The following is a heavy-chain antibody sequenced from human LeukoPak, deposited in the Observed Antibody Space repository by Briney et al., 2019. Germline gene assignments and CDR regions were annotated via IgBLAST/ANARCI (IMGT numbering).Heavy chain of an antibody. V-gene: IGHV3-48*02. CDR2: ISSSGNAI. Sequence: PGGSLRLSCAASRFTFSSYNMNWVRQAPGKRLEWVSYISSSGNAIYYADSEKGRFTISRDNAKNSLYLQMNSLRDEDTAVYYCARGPSGSYIDAFDIWGQGTLVTVSS. CDR1: RFTFSSYN. CDR3: ARGPSGSYIDAFDI. J-gene: IGHJ3*02. D-gene: IGHD1-26*01.